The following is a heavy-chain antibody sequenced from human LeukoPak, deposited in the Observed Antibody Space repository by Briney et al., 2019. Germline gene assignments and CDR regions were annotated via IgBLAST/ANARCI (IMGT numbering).Heavy chain of an antibody. CDR3: AREKGSGYGYGMDF. Sequence: PSETLSLTCTVSGGSISTFYWSWIRQPPGKGVEWVGWIYYSGSTKYNPSLKRRVTISLDTSMNQFSLQLSSVTAADTAVYYCAREKGSGYGYGMDFWGQGTTVTVSS. D-gene: IGHD5-12*01. CDR2: IYYSGST. V-gene: IGHV4-59*01. CDR1: GGSISTFY. J-gene: IGHJ6*02.